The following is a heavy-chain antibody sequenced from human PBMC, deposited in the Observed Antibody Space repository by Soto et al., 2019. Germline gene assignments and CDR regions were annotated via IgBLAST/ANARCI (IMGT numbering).Heavy chain of an antibody. V-gene: IGHV3-7*03. CDR1: GFIFSMYS. Sequence: GGSLRLSCEVSGFIFSMYSMSWVRQTPGKGLEWVAKIPQDGVDGHYADAVKGRFTISRDNGKNSLYLQMNNLRAEDTAVYYCAKRGGRVAANKAEYFQHWGQGTLVTVSS. CDR2: IPQDGVDG. CDR3: AKRGGRVAANKAEYFQH. J-gene: IGHJ1*01. D-gene: IGHD6-19*01.